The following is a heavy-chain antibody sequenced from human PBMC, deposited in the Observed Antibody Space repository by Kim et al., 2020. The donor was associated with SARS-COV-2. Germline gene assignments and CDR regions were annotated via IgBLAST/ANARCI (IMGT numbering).Heavy chain of an antibody. J-gene: IGHJ4*02. CDR3: ARDWGGGAFDY. V-gene: IGHV3-30*01. Sequence: KYYADSVKGRFTISRDNSKNTLYLQMNSLRAEDTAVYYCARDWGGGAFDYWGQGTLVTVSS. CDR2: K. D-gene: IGHD2-21*01.